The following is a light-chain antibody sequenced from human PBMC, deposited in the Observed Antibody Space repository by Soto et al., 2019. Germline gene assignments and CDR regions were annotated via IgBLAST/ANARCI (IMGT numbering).Light chain of an antibody. J-gene: IGKJ3*01. CDR2: KAS. CDR1: QSISSW. CDR3: QQYNSYSPIT. Sequence: DIQMTQSPSTLSASVGDRVTITCRASQSISSWLAWYQQKPGKAPKRLIYKASSLESGVPSRFSGSGAGTEFTLTISSLQPDDFATYYCQQYNSYSPITFGGGTKVDIK. V-gene: IGKV1-5*03.